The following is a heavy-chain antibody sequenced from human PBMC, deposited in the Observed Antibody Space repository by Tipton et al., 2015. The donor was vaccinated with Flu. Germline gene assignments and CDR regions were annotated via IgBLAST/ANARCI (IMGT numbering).Heavy chain of an antibody. CDR2: IYYSGST. D-gene: IGHD5-12*01. CDR3: ARGSGYANAYLDF. J-gene: IGHJ4*02. Sequence: TLSLTCTVSGGSISSGGAYWSWIRQHPGKGLEWIGCIYYSGSTYYNPSLKSRLTISVDTSKNQFSLKVTSLTAADTAVYYCARGSGYANAYLDFWGQGTLVTVSS. V-gene: IGHV4-31*03. CDR1: GGSISSGGAY.